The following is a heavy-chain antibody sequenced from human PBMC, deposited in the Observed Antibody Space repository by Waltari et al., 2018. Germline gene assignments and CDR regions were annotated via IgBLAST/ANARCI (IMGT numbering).Heavy chain of an antibody. J-gene: IGHJ4*02. Sequence: QVQLVQSGAEVKKPGSSVKVSCKASGGTVSRYVMSWVRQAPGQGLEWMGGVIPMFGTTNYAQKFQGRVTITADESTSTAYMELSSLRSEDTAVYFCARYGQGGNYLDSWGQGTLVTVSS. V-gene: IGHV1-69*12. CDR3: ARYGQGGNYLDS. CDR2: VIPMFGTT. CDR1: GGTVSRYV. D-gene: IGHD1-1*01.